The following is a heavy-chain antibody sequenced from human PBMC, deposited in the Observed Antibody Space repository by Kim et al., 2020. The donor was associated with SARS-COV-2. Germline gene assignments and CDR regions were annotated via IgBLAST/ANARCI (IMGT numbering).Heavy chain of an antibody. D-gene: IGHD3-10*01. J-gene: IGHJ4*02. V-gene: IGHV3-33*06. CDR3: VKGSAGFGPDHE. CDR1: GFTFSSYG. Sequence: GGSLRLSCAASGFTFSSYGMHWVRQAPGKGLEWVAVIWYDGSNKYYADSVKGRFTISRDNSKNTLYLQMNSLRAEDTAVYYCVKGSAGFGPDHEWGQGTLVTVSS. CDR2: IWYDGSNK.